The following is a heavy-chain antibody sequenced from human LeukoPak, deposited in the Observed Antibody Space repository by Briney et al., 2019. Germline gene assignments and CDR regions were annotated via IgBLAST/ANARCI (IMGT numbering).Heavy chain of an antibody. D-gene: IGHD2-15*01. V-gene: IGHV3-74*01. J-gene: IGHJ4*02. CDR3: ARYENGGIDY. CDR1: GFTFSTYW. CDR2: INTDGSST. Sequence: SGGSLRLSCAASGFTFSTYWMHWVRQAPGKGLVWVSRINTDGSSTNYADSVKGRFTISRDNSKNTLYLQMNNLRAEDTAVYYCARYENGGIDYWGQGTLVTVSS.